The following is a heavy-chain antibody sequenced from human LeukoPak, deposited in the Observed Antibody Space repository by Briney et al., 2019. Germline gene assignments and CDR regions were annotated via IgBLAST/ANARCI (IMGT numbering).Heavy chain of an antibody. Sequence: GSLRLSCAASGFTFSSYEMNWVRQAPGKGLEWVSYISSSGSAIYYADSAKGRFTISRDNAKNSLYLQMNSLRAEDTAVYYCARDPTDGYYYDSSGYPDYFDYWGQGTLVTVSS. J-gene: IGHJ4*02. CDR1: GFTFSSYE. D-gene: IGHD3-22*01. V-gene: IGHV3-48*03. CDR2: ISSSGSAI. CDR3: ARDPTDGYYYDSSGYPDYFDY.